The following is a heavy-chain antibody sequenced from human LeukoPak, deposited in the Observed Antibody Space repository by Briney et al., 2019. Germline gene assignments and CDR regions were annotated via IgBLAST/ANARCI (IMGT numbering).Heavy chain of an antibody. CDR3: ARDSNWNYDY. CDR2: IYYSGST. V-gene: IGHV4-59*01. Sequence: SETLSLTCTVSGASISSYYWSWIRQPPGKGLECIGYIYYSGSTNYNPSLKSRVTISVDTSKNQFSLKLTSVTPADTAVYYCARDSNWNYDYWGQGTLVTISS. CDR1: GASISSYY. J-gene: IGHJ4*02. D-gene: IGHD1-7*01.